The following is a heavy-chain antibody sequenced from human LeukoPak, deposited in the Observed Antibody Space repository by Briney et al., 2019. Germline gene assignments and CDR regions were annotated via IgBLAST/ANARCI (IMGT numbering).Heavy chain of an antibody. CDR3: ARGSVSGNRRRYYFDY. Sequence: ASVKVSCKASGYTFTSYDINWVRQATGQGLEWMGWMNPNSGNTGYAQKFQGRVTITRNTSISTAYMELSSLRSEDTAVYYCARGSVSGNRRRYYFDYWGQGTLVTVSS. J-gene: IGHJ4*02. V-gene: IGHV1-8*03. CDR1: GYTFTSYD. D-gene: IGHD3-10*01. CDR2: MNPNSGNT.